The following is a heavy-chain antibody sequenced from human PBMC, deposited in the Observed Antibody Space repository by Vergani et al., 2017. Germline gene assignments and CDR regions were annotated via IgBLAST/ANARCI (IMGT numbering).Heavy chain of an antibody. V-gene: IGHV4-30-2*01. CDR3: ARAGEYCSGGSCHPAFDY. CDR2: IYHSGST. Sequence: QLQLQESGSGLVKPSQTLSLTCAVSGGSISSGGYSWSCIRQPPGKGLEWIGYIYHSGSTYYNPSLKSRVTISVDRSKNQFSLKLSSVTAADTAVYYCARAGEYCSGGSCHPAFDYWGQGTLVTVSS. J-gene: IGHJ4*02. CDR1: GGSISSGGYS. D-gene: IGHD2-15*01.